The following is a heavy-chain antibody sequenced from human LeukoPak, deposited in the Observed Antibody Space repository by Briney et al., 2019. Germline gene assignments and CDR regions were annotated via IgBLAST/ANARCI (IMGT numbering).Heavy chain of an antibody. CDR1: GGSISSYY. J-gene: IGHJ5*02. D-gene: IGHD3-10*01. CDR2: SYTSGST. CDR3: ARDLPPDYYGSGSSGEAGWFDP. Sequence: SETLSLTCTVSGGSISSYYWSWIRQPAGKGLEWIGRSYTSGSTNYNPSLKSRVTMSVDTSKNQFSLKLSSVTAADTAVYYCARDLPPDYYGSGSSGEAGWFDPWGQGTLVTVSS. V-gene: IGHV4-4*07.